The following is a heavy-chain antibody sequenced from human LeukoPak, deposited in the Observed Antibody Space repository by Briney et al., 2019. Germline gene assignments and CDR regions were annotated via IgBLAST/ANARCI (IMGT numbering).Heavy chain of an antibody. J-gene: IGHJ6*03. CDR1: GYTFTSYG. CDR2: ISAYNGST. V-gene: IGHV1-18*01. CDR3: ARAVPNSSGYYDHYYYYYMDV. Sequence: ASVKVSCKASGYTFTSYGFSWVRQAPGQGLEWMGWISAYNGSTNYVQKLQGRVTMTTDTSTRTAYMELRSLRSDDTAVYYCARAVPNSSGYYDHYYYYYMDVWGKGTTVTVSS. D-gene: IGHD3-22*01.